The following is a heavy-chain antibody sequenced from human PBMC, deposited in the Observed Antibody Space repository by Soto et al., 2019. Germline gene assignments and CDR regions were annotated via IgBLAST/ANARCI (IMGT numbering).Heavy chain of an antibody. CDR1: GGSISSSSYY. CDR3: ARVNDYGGPGIGFDP. V-gene: IGHV4-39*02. J-gene: IGHJ5*02. Sequence: SETLSLTCTVSGGSISSSSYYWGWIRQPPGKGLEWIGSIYYSGSSTNYADSVEGRFTISRDNAKNTLYLQMNSLRVEDTAVYYCARVNDYGGPGIGFDPWGQGTLVTVSS. D-gene: IGHD4-17*01. CDR2: IYYSGSST.